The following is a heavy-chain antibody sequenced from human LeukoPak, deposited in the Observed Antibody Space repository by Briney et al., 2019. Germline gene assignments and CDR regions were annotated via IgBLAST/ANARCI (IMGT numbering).Heavy chain of an antibody. V-gene: IGHV3-21*06. CDR2: VSSSSSYI. D-gene: IGHD1-26*01. CDR3: ARGSEWELLSCDY. J-gene: IGHJ4*02. Sequence: GGSLRLSCAASGFTFSSYSMNWVRQAPGKGLEWVSSVSSSSSYIYYADSVKGRFTISRDNAKNSLYLQMNSLRAEDTAVYYCARGSEWELLSCDYWGQGTLVTVSS. CDR1: GFTFSSYS.